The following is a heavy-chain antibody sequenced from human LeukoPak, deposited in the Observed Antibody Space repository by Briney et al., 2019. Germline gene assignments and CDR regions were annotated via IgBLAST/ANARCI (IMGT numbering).Heavy chain of an antibody. CDR1: GGSISNKY. Sequence: SETLSLTCTVSGGSISNKYWSWIRQPPGKGLEWIGYIYYSGSTNYNPSFKSRVTILVDTSKNQFSLRLSSVTASDTAVYYCARQYGSGSYYPPFDYWGQGTLVTVSS. CDR3: ARQYGSGSYYPPFDY. CDR2: IYYSGST. J-gene: IGHJ4*02. V-gene: IGHV4-59*08. D-gene: IGHD3-10*01.